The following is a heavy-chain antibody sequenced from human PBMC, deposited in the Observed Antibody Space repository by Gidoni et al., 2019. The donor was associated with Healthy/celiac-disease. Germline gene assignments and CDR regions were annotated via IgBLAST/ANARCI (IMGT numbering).Heavy chain of an antibody. J-gene: IGHJ5*02. CDR2: INAGNGNT. D-gene: IGHD3-10*01. V-gene: IGHV1-3*01. CDR3: ARVFGSGSYFRWFDP. CDR1: GYTFTSYA. Sequence: QVQLVQSGAEVKKPGASVTVSCKASGYTFTSYAMHWVRQAPGQRLEWMGWINAGNGNTKYSQKFQGRVTITRDTSASTAYMELSSLRSEDTAVYYCARVFGSGSYFRWFDPWGQGTLVTVSS.